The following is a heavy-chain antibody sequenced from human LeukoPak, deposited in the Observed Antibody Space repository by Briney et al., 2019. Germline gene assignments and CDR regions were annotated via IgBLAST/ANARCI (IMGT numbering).Heavy chain of an antibody. V-gene: IGHV3-9*01. CDR3: AKSSGDSYFDY. J-gene: IGHJ4*02. CDR2: ISWNSGII. CDR1: GFTFDDFA. D-gene: IGHD3-10*01. Sequence: GRSLRLSCSASGFTFDDFAMHWVRQGPGKGLEWVSRISWNSGIIDYVDSVKGRFTISRDNAKNSLYLQMNSLRPEDTALYYCAKSSGDSYFDYWGQGTLVTVSS.